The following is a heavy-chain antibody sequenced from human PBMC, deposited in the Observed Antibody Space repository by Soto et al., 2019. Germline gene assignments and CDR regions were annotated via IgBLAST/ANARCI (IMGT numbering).Heavy chain of an antibody. CDR3: ARDLAARFLDY. CDR1: GFTFDDYA. CDR2: ISWNSGSI. J-gene: IGHJ4*02. Sequence: EVQLVESGGGLVQPGRSLRLSCAASGFTFDDYAMHWVRQAPGKGLEWVSGISWNSGSIGYADSVKGRFTISRDNAKNSLYLQMNSLRAEDTALYYCARDLAARFLDYWGQGTLVTVSS. V-gene: IGHV3-9*01. D-gene: IGHD6-6*01.